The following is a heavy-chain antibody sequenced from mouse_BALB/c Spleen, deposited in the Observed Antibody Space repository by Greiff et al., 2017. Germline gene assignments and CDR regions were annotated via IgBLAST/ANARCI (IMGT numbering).Heavy chain of an antibody. CDR1: GYTFTSYW. D-gene: IGHD2-1*01. Sequence: VQLQQPGAELVKPGASVKMSCKASGYTFTSYWMHWVKQRPGQGLEWIGVIDPSDSYTSYNQKFKGKATLTVDTSSSTAYMQLSSLTSEDSAVYYCTSYGNYGWYFDVWGAGTTVTVSS. V-gene: IGHV1S127*01. J-gene: IGHJ1*01. CDR3: TSYGNYGWYFDV. CDR2: IDPSDSYT.